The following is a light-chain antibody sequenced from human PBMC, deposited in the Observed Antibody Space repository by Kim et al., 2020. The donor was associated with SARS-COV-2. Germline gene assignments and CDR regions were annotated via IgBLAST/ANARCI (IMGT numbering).Light chain of an antibody. V-gene: IGLV2-23*01. Sequence: QSALTQPASVSGSPGQSITISCTGTSDDVGSYNLVSWYQQHPGKAPKPLIFGGTKRPSRVSSRFSGSKSGNTASLTISGLQAEDEADYHCCSYAGGTSFVFGPGTKVTVL. J-gene: IGLJ1*01. CDR1: SDDVGSYNL. CDR3: CSYAGGTSFV. CDR2: GGT.